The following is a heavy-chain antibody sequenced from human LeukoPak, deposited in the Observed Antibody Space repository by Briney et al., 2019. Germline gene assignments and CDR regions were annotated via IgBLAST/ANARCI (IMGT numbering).Heavy chain of an antibody. CDR2: VYYSGST. J-gene: IGHJ4*02. Sequence: SETLSLTCTVSGASISSYYWSWIRQPPGKGLEWIGYVYYSGSTNCNPSLKSRVSLSVDTSKSQFSLKLSSVTAADTAVYYCARHYSSDPFDYWGQGTLVTVSS. CDR3: ARHYSSDPFDY. D-gene: IGHD6-19*01. CDR1: GASISSYY. V-gene: IGHV4-59*01.